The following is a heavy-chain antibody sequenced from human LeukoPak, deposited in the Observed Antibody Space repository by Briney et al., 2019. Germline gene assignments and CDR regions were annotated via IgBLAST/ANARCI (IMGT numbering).Heavy chain of an antibody. D-gene: IGHD1-26*01. CDR1: GGSTSSYF. V-gene: IGHV4-59*12. CDR2: IYYSGST. CDR3: ATATIVGASTCFDY. J-gene: IGHJ4*02. Sequence: SETLSLTCTVAGGSTSSYFWSGIRQPPEKGLEWIGYIYYSGSTKYKPSLKSRVTISVDTSKNQFSLKLSSVTAADTAVYYCATATIVGASTCFDYWGQGTLVTVSS.